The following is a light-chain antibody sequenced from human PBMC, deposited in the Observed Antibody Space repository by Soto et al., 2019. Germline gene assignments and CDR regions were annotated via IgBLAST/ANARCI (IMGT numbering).Light chain of an antibody. CDR1: QDIANY. V-gene: IGKV1-33*01. J-gene: IGKJ4*01. Sequence: DIQMTQSPSSLSASLGDRVTITCQASQDIANYVNWYQQKPGKAPKLLIYDASTLQTGVPSRFSGSVSGTEFTFTISSLQPEDIATYYCQQYDNLPTFGGGTK. CDR2: DAS. CDR3: QQYDNLPT.